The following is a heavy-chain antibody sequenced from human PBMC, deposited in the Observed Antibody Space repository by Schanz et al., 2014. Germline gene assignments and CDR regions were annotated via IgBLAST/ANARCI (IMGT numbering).Heavy chain of an antibody. Sequence: QVQLQQWGAGLLKPSETLSLTCAVYGGSFSGYYWTWIRQPPGKGLEWIGEIHHSGSTNYNPSLKSRVTISMDTSKNHSSLKLSSVPAADTAVYYCARGEWSTSQFDYWGHGTLVTVSS. V-gene: IGHV4-34*01. CDR2: IHHSGST. J-gene: IGHJ4*01. D-gene: IGHD2-2*01. CDR1: GGSFSGYY. CDR3: ARGEWSTSQFDY.